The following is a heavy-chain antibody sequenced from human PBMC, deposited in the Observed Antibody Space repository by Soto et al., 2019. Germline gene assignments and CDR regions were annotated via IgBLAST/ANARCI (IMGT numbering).Heavy chain of an antibody. CDR1: GHPFSNYK. CDR3: ARDEDI. J-gene: IGHJ4*02. CDR2: IHSVDGNT. V-gene: IGHV1-3*01. Sequence: ASVKVSCKASGHPFSNYKIHWVRQAPGQGLEWLGWIHSVDGNTKYSERFQGRATITWDTSASTAYMDLTSLRSEDTAVYYCARDEDIWGQGTLVTVSS.